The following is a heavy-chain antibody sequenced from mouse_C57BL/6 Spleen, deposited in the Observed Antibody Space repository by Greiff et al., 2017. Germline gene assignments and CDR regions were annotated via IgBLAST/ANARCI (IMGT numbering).Heavy chain of an antibody. D-gene: IGHD2-4*01. CDR3: ARFYDYSYYYAMDY. V-gene: IGHV5-4*03. Sequence: EVKLVESGGGLVKPGGSLKLSCAASGFTFSSYAMSWVRQTPEKRLEWVATISDGGSYTYYPDNVKGRFTISRDNAKNNLYLQMSHLKSEDTAMSYCARFYDYSYYYAMDYWGQGTSVTVSS. J-gene: IGHJ4*01. CDR1: GFTFSSYA. CDR2: ISDGGSYT.